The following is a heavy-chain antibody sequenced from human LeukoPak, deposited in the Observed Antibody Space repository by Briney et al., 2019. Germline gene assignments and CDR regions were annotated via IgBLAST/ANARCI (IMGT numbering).Heavy chain of an antibody. CDR1: GDSVSSNSAA. V-gene: IGHV6-1*01. J-gene: IGHJ5*02. CDR3: ARRPSYCDSSGYYNWFDP. D-gene: IGHD3-22*01. CDR2: TYYRSKWYN. Sequence: SQTLSLTCAISGDSVSSNSAAWNWIRQSPSRGLEWLGRTYYRSKWYNDYAVSVKSRITINPDTSKNQFSLQLNSVTPEDTAVYYCARRPSYCDSSGYYNWFDPWGQGTLVTVSS.